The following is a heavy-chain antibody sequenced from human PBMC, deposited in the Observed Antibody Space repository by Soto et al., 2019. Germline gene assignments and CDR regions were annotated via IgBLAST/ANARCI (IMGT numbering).Heavy chain of an antibody. J-gene: IGHJ6*02. CDR3: ARDLVAYCSCGSCPYGMYV. V-gene: IGHV1-2*02. Sequence: SVKVSCKASGYPFTGYYMHWVRQAPGQGLEWMGWINPNSGGTNYAQKFQGRVTMTRDTSISTAYMELSRLRSDDTAVYYCARDLVAYCSCGSCPYGMYVCGQGTTVIVSS. CDR1: GYPFTGYY. D-gene: IGHD2-15*01. CDR2: INPNSGGT.